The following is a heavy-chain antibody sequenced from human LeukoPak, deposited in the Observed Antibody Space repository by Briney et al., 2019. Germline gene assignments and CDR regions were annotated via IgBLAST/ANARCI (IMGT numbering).Heavy chain of an antibody. CDR1: GFTLSSNY. Sequence: PGGSLRLSCAASGFTLSSNYMSWVRQAPGKGLEWVSVIYSGGSTYYADSVKGRFTISRDNSKNTLYLQMNSLRAEDTAVYYCAASSGWYFDYWGQGTLVTVSS. V-gene: IGHV3-66*01. CDR3: AASSGWYFDY. D-gene: IGHD6-19*01. J-gene: IGHJ4*02. CDR2: IYSGGST.